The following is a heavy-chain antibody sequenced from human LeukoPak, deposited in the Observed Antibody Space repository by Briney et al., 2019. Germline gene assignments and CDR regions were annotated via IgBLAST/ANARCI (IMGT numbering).Heavy chain of an antibody. V-gene: IGHV3-23*01. CDR1: GFSLSRNA. Sequence: GGSLRLSCAVSGFSLSRNAMTWVRQAPGKGLQWISSISISGDATDYEDSVKGRFTIYRDISKNTLYLQMNSLRAEDTAVYYCAKDISSSWYYYGMDVWGQGTTVTVSS. CDR2: ISISGDAT. D-gene: IGHD6-13*01. J-gene: IGHJ6*02. CDR3: AKDISSSWYYYGMDV.